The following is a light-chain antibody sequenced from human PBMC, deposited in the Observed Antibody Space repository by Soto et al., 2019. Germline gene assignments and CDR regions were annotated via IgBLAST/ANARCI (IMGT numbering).Light chain of an antibody. V-gene: IGKV3-11*01. CDR2: DAS. Sequence: EIVLTQSPATLSLSPGERATLSCRASQSVGSSLAWYQQKTGQAPRLLIYDASNRATGIPARFSGSGSGTAFTLTISSLEPEDFAVYFCQQRSNWLTFGGGTKVEIK. CDR3: QQRSNWLT. J-gene: IGKJ4*01. CDR1: QSVGSS.